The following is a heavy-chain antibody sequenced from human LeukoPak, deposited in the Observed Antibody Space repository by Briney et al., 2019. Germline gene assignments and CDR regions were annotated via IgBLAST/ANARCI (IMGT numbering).Heavy chain of an antibody. V-gene: IGHV3-30*02. Sequence: GGSLRLSCAASGFTFNSYGMHWVRRAPGKGLEWVAFIRHDGTNKYYADSVKGRFTISRDNSKNTLFLQMSSLRVEDTAVYYCARDVSDTVVVITQNLDFWGQGTLVTVSS. J-gene: IGHJ4*02. D-gene: IGHD3-22*01. CDR3: ARDVSDTVVVITQNLDF. CDR1: GFTFNSYG. CDR2: IRHDGTNK.